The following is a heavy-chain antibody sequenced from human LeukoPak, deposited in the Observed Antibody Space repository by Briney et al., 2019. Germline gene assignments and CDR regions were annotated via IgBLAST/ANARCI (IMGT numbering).Heavy chain of an antibody. V-gene: IGHV3-21*01. CDR3: HGLIVGAYNWFDP. D-gene: IGHD1-26*01. CDR2: ISSSSSYI. CDR1: GFTFSSYS. J-gene: IGHJ5*02. Sequence: PGGSLRLSCAASGFTFSSYSMNWVRQAPGKGLEWVSSISSSSSYIYYADSVKGRFTISRDNAKNSPYLQMNSLRAEDTAVYYCHGLIVGAYNWFDPWGQGTLVTVSS.